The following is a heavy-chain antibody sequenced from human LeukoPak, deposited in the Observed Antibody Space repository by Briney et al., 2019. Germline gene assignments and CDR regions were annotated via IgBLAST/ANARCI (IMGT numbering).Heavy chain of an antibody. D-gene: IGHD3-10*01. Sequence: PGGSLRLSCAASGFTFSGSAMHWVRQASGKGLEWVGRIRSKANSYSTAYAASVKGRFTISRDDSKNTAYLQMNSLKTEDTAVYYCTRRYYYGSGSPPTNYYYYYMDVWGEGTTVTVSS. CDR2: IRSKANSYST. CDR3: TRRYYYGSGSPPTNYYYYYMDV. J-gene: IGHJ6*03. V-gene: IGHV3-73*01. CDR1: GFTFSGSA.